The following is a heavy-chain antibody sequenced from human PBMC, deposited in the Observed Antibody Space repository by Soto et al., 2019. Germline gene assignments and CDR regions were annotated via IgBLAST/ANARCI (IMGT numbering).Heavy chain of an antibody. CDR2: IYHSGST. D-gene: IGHD6-19*01. J-gene: IGHJ5*02. CDR3: ATYSSGWSGGTHYNWFDP. V-gene: IGHV4-4*02. Sequence: PSETLSLTCAVSGGSISSSNWWSWVRQPPGKGLEWIGEIYHSGSTNYNPSLKSRVTISVDKSKNQFSLKLSSVTAADTAVYYWATYSSGWSGGTHYNWFDPWGQGTLVTVSS. CDR1: GGSISSSNW.